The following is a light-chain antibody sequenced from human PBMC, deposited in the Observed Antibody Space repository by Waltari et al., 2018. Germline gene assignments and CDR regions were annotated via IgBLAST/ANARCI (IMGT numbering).Light chain of an antibody. Sequence: SYELTQPPSVSVSPGQTASITCSGDKLGDKYVSWYQQKPGQSPVLVIYQDTKRSSGIPERFSGSNSGNTATLTIRVTQAMDEADYYCQAWDSSAAVFGGGTKLTVL. J-gene: IGLJ3*02. CDR3: QAWDSSAAV. CDR1: KLGDKY. V-gene: IGLV3-1*01. CDR2: QDT.